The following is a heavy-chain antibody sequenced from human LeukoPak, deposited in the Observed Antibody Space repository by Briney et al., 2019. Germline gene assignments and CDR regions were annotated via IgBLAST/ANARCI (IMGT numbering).Heavy chain of an antibody. Sequence: PGGSLRLSCAASGFTVSSNYMSWIRQAPGKGLEWVSYISSSGSTIYYADSVKGRFTISRDNAKNSLYLQMNSLRAEDTAVYYCASFPTMIDDAFDIWGQGTMVTVSS. J-gene: IGHJ3*02. CDR2: ISSSGSTI. CDR3: ASFPTMIDDAFDI. CDR1: GFTVSSNY. V-gene: IGHV3-11*01. D-gene: IGHD3-22*01.